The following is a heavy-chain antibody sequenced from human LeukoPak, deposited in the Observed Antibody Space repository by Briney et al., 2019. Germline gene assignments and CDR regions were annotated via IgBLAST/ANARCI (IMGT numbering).Heavy chain of an antibody. Sequence: SSETLSLTCTVSGGSISSGGYYWSWIRQHPGKGLEWIGYISYSGSTYYNPSLKSRVTISGDTSENQFSLKLSSVTAADTAVYYCARVDGSGSYYNPRFDPWGQGTLVTVSS. D-gene: IGHD3-10*01. CDR3: ARVDGSGSYYNPRFDP. CDR1: GGSISSGGYY. CDR2: ISYSGST. V-gene: IGHV4-31*03. J-gene: IGHJ5*02.